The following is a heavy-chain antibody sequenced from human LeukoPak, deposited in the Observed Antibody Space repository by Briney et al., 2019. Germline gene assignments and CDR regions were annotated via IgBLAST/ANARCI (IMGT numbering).Heavy chain of an antibody. Sequence: SETLSLTCTVSGGSISNYCWSWIRQPPGKGPEWIGSIYYSGSTYYNPSLKSRVTISVDTSKNQFSLKLSSVTAADTAVYYCARPTRGYSSSWYYFDYWGQGTLVTVSS. CDR3: ARPTRGYSSSWYYFDY. V-gene: IGHV4-59*05. CDR2: IYYSGST. J-gene: IGHJ4*02. D-gene: IGHD6-13*01. CDR1: GGSISNYC.